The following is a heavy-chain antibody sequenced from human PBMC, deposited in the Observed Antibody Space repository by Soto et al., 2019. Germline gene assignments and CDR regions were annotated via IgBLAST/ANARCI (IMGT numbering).Heavy chain of an antibody. D-gene: IGHD6-19*01. CDR1: GGSDVFNNYP. J-gene: IGHJ5*02. CDR2: IITMFNTA. V-gene: IGHV1-69*01. CDR3: ARHYPTAVSGAGWFDT. Sequence: QVQLVQSGAEIKKPASSVKVSCKASGGSDVFNNYPVSWVRQAPGQGLDWMGAIITMFNTADYEQRFLGRVTITADEFTRTVYIELTSLTSDDTAVYYCARHYPTAVSGAGWFDTWGQGTLVTVSS.